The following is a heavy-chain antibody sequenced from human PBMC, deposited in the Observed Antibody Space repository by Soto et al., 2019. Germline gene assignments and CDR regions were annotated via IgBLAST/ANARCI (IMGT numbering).Heavy chain of an antibody. CDR3: ARDLKDIVVVVAATRGDYYYGMDV. Sequence: GSLRLSCAASGFTFSSYGMHWVRQAPGKGLEWVAVIWYDGSNKYYADSVKGRLTISRDNSKNTLYLQMNSLRAEDTAVYYCARDLKDIVVVVAATRGDYYYGMDVWGQGTTVTSP. V-gene: IGHV3-33*01. D-gene: IGHD2-15*01. CDR1: GFTFSSYG. J-gene: IGHJ6*02. CDR2: IWYDGSNK.